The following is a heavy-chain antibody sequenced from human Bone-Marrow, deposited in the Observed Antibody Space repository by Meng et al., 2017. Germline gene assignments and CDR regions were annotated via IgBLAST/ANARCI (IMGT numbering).Heavy chain of an antibody. V-gene: IGHV3-13*03. CDR2: IGTAGDT. CDR3: ARDGIAAAGTYFDY. J-gene: IGHJ4*02. D-gene: IGHD6-13*01. Sequence: GESLKISCAACGFTFSSCDMHWVRQATGKGLEWVSAIGTAGDTYYPGSVKGQFTISRENAKNSLYLQMNSLRAGDTAVYYCARDGIAAAGTYFDYWGQGTLVTVSS. CDR1: GFTFSSCD.